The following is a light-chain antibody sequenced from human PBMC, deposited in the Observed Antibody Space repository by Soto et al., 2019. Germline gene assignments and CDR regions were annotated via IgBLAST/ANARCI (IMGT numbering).Light chain of an antibody. CDR2: DVS. CDR1: SSDFGAYNY. Sequence: QSALTQPASVSGSPGQSITISCTGTSSDFGAYNYVSWYQQHPGKAPKLVIYDVSNRPSGVSNRFSGSKSGNTASLTISGLQAEDEADYHCSSYGGSSAPVIFGGGTKVTVL. CDR3: SSYGGSSAPVI. V-gene: IGLV2-14*03. J-gene: IGLJ2*01.